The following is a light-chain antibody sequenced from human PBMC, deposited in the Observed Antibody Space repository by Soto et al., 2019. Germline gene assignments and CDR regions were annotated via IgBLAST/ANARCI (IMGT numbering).Light chain of an antibody. CDR1: QSVSCSY. J-gene: IGKJ1*01. CDR2: GAS. V-gene: IGKV3-20*01. CDR3: QQYGSSPRT. Sequence: EIVLTQSPGTLSLSPGERATLSCRASQSVSCSYLAWYQQKPGQAPRLLIYGASSRATGIPDRFSGSGSGTDFTLSSSRLEPEDFAVYYCQQYGSSPRTFGQGTKVEIK.